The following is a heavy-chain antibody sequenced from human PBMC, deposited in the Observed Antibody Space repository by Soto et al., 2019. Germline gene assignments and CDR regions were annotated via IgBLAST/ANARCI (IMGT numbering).Heavy chain of an antibody. J-gene: IGHJ5*02. CDR1: GGTFSSYA. Sequence: SVKVSCKASGGTFSSYAITWVRQAPGQGLEWMGGIIPIFGTANYAQKFQGRVTITADESTSTAYMELSSLRSEDTAVYYCARDRGPSSGYYPYWFDPRGQGTLVTVSS. CDR3: ARDRGPSSGYYPYWFDP. D-gene: IGHD3-22*01. V-gene: IGHV1-69*13. CDR2: IIPIFGTA.